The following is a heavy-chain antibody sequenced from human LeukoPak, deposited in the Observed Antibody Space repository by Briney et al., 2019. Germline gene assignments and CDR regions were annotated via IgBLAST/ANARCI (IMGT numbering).Heavy chain of an antibody. J-gene: IGHJ6*02. CDR3: ARDEVVVVPAAIEVDYYYYGMDV. V-gene: IGHV4-4*07. CDR2: IYTSGST. Sequence: SETLSLTCTVSGGSISSYYWSWIRQPAGKGLEWIGRIYTSGSTNYNPSLKSRVTMSVDTSKNQFSLKLSTVTAAETAVYYCARDEVVVVPAAIEVDYYYYGMDVWGQGTTVTVSS. CDR1: GGSISSYY. D-gene: IGHD2-2*02.